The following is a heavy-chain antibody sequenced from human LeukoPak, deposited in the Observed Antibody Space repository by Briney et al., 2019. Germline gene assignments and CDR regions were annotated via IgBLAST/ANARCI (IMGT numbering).Heavy chain of an antibody. CDR2: IIPIFGTA. CDR3: AREYCSSTSCYHHALNWFDP. Sequence: ASVKVSCKASGGTFSSYAISWVRQAPGQGLEWMGGIIPIFGTANYAQKFQGRVTITTDESTSTAYMELSSLRSEGTAVYYCAREYCSSTSCYHHALNWFDPWGQGTLVTVSS. J-gene: IGHJ5*02. V-gene: IGHV1-69*05. CDR1: GGTFSSYA. D-gene: IGHD2-2*01.